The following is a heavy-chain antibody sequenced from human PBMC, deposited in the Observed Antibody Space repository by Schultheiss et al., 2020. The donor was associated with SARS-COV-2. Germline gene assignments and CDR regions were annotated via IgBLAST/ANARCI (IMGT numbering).Heavy chain of an antibody. D-gene: IGHD3-3*01. CDR3: ALLYYDFWSGYFDY. J-gene: IGHJ4*02. V-gene: IGHV4-34*01. CDR1: GGSFSGYY. Sequence: SETLSLTCAVYGGSFSGYYWSWIRQPPVKGLEWIGEINHSGSTNYNPSLKSRVTISVDTSKNQFSLKLSSVTAADTAVYYCALLYYDFWSGYFDYWGQGTLVTVSS. CDR2: INHSGST.